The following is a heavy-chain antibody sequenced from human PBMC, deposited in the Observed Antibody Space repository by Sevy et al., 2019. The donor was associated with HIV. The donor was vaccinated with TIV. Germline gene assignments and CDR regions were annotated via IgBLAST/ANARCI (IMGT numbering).Heavy chain of an antibody. CDR1: GESVSSSY. CDR2: VDHSGGT. CDR3: ARGRSPKRLPLLYSGYDHMTAHFFDY. D-gene: IGHD5-12*01. J-gene: IGHJ4*02. Sequence: SETLSLTCAVYGESVSSSYWTWIRQPPGGGLDWVGEVDHSGGTSYNPSLKSRATESLDTSKRQFSLKLNSVTAADTAVYFCARGRSPKRLPLLYSGYDHMTAHFFDYWGQGALVTVSS. V-gene: IGHV4-34*01.